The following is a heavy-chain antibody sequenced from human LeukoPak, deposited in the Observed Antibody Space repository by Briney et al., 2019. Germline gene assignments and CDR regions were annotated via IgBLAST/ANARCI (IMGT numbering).Heavy chain of an antibody. CDR3: AREPDISGSCDY. V-gene: IGHV3-7*01. CDR2: IKQDGSEK. CDR1: GFTFSSYW. Sequence: PGGSLRLSCAASGFTFSSYWMTWVRQAPGKGLEWVANIKQDGSEKNYVDSVTGRFTISRDNAKNSLYLQMNSLRAEDTAVYYCAREPDISGSCDYWGQGTLVTVSS. J-gene: IGHJ4*02. D-gene: IGHD1-26*01.